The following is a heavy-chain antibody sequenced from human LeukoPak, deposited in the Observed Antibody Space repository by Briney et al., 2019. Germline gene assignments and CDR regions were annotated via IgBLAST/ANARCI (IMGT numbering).Heavy chain of an antibody. CDR2: IYYSGST. Sequence: SETLSLTCTVSGGSISSSSNYWGWIRQPPGKGLEWIGSIYYSGSTYYNPSLKSRVTISVDTSKNQFSLKLSSVTAADTAVYYCASVRYYYFDYWGQGTLVTVSS. J-gene: IGHJ4*02. V-gene: IGHV4-39*07. CDR3: ASVRYYYFDY. D-gene: IGHD5-18*01. CDR1: GGSISSSSNY.